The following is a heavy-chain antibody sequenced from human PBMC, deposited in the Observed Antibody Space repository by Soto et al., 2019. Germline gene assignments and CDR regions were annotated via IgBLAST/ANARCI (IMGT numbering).Heavy chain of an antibody. Sequence: GGSLRLCCAASGFTFSSYGMHWVRQAPGKGLEWVSLISYDGSDKYYADSVKGRFTISRDNTMNTLYLQMNSLRAEDTDVFYCAKDYSHYPPFYYCMDVWGQGTTVTVSS. J-gene: IGHJ6*02. CDR1: GFTFSSYG. CDR2: ISYDGSDK. CDR3: AKDYSHYPPFYYCMDV. V-gene: IGHV3-30*18. D-gene: IGHD4-4*01.